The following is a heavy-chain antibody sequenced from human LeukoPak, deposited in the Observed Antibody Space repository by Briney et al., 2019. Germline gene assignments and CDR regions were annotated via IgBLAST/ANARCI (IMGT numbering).Heavy chain of an antibody. V-gene: IGHV1-46*01. D-gene: IGHD5-24*01. J-gene: IGHJ5*02. Sequence: GASVKVSCKAFVYTFTSNYMHWVRQAPGQGREGRGVISPSGGSTTYAQKFQGRVTLTRDTSTSTDYLELSSLRSEDTAVYYCARDNSVRDEAWWFNPWGQGTLVTVSS. CDR1: VYTFTSNY. CDR3: ARDNSVRDEAWWFNP. CDR2: ISPSGGST.